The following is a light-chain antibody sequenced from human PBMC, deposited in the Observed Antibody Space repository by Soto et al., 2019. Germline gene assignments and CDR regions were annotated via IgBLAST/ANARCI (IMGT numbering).Light chain of an antibody. J-gene: IGKJ4*01. CDR2: DAS. CDR3: QQYQSFPLT. V-gene: IGKV1-33*01. CDR1: RDIANF. Sequence: DIQRTQSPSSLSASVGDRVTFTCQANRDIANFLNWYQQKRGKAPEIXIYDASNLETGVPSMFSGSGSGTDFTLTISSLQPEDIETDDCQQYQSFPLTFGGGTKVDIK.